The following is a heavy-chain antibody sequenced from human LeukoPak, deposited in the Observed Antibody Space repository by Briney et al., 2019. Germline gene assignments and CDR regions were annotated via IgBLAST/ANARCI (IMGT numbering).Heavy chain of an antibody. V-gene: IGHV3-48*01. CDR2: ISSSSSTI. CDR3: ARGIIAAAGKGDYFDY. Sequence: GGSLRLSCAASGFTFSSYSMNWVRQAPGKGLEWVSYISSSSSTIYYADSVKGRFTISRDNAKNSLYLQMNSLRAEDTAVYYCARGIIAAAGKGDYFDYWGQGTLVTVSS. D-gene: IGHD6-13*01. J-gene: IGHJ4*02. CDR1: GFTFSSYS.